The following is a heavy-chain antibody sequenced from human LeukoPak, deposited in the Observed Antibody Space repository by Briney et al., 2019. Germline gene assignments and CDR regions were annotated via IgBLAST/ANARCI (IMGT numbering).Heavy chain of an antibody. Sequence: GHTLVTPTQILTPAFTFPGFSFSTSRVGVGWIRQHPGNAVESLALIYWSDDKRYSPSLKSRLSITKDTSKNQVVLTMTNMDPVDTAPYYCAHTLPMVRGVPFDYWGQGTLVTVSS. CDR3: AHTLPMVRGVPFDY. D-gene: IGHD3-10*01. J-gene: IGHJ4*02. V-gene: IGHV2-5*01. CDR2: IYWSDDK. CDR1: GFSFSTSRVG.